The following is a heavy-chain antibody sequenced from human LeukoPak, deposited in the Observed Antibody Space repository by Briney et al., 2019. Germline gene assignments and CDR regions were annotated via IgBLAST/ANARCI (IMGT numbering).Heavy chain of an antibody. CDR2: INPNRGGT. J-gene: IGHJ4*02. CDR3: AREHSSSSGKVFDY. D-gene: IGHD6-6*01. CDR1: GYTFPGYY. V-gene: IGHV1-2*02. Sequence: ASVKVSCKASGYTFPGYYMHWVRQAPGQGLEWMGWINPNRGGTNYAQKFQGRVTMTRDTSISTAYMELSRLRSDDTAVYYCAREHSSSSGKVFDYWGQGTLVTVSS.